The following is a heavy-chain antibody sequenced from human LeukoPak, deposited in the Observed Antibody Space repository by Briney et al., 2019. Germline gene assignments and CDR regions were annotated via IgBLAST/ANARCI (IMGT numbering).Heavy chain of an antibody. CDR3: ARTIIAVAGRWFDP. CDR2: MNPNSGNT. D-gene: IGHD6-19*01. Sequence: ASVKVSCKASGYTFTSYDINWVRQATGQGLEWMGWMNPNSGNTGYAQKFQGRVTMTRDTSISTAYRELSSLRSEDTAVYYCARTIIAVAGRWFDPWGQGTLVTVSS. J-gene: IGHJ5*02. CDR1: GYTFTSYD. V-gene: IGHV1-8*01.